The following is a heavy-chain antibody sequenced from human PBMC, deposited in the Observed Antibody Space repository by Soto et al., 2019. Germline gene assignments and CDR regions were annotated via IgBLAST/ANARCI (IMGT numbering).Heavy chain of an antibody. Sequence: ASVKVSCKASGYTFPNYYIHWVRHAPEQGLEWMGLINPRNGRPNYAQNFQDRVLMTRDTSTTTVYMELTSVISEDTAIYYCARENMGDSTAVPDIWGQGTM. CDR1: GYTFPNYY. CDR3: ARENMGDSTAVPDI. V-gene: IGHV1-46*01. J-gene: IGHJ3*02. D-gene: IGHD2-21*02. CDR2: INPRNGRP.